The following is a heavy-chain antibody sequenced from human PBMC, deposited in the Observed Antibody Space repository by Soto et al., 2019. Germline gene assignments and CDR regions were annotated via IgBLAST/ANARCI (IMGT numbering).Heavy chain of an antibody. CDR1: SGSISSGGYS. CDR2: ISHSGST. D-gene: IGHD2-2*01. V-gene: IGHV4-30-2*01. Sequence: SETLSLTCAVSSGSISSGGYSWSWIRQPPGKGLEWIGYISHSGSTYYNPSLKSRVTISVDTSKNQFSLKLSSVTAADTAVYYCASYQQSYAFDIWGQGTMVTVSS. CDR3: ASYQQSYAFDI. J-gene: IGHJ3*02.